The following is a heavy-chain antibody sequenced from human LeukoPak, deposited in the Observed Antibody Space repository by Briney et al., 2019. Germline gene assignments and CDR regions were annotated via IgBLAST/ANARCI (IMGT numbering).Heavy chain of an antibody. J-gene: IGHJ3*02. V-gene: IGHV5-51*01. D-gene: IGHD3-22*01. CDR1: EYSFASYW. Sequence: GESLKISCKGSEYSFASYWIAWVRRMPGKGLEWMGVIFPGDSDTRYSPSFQGQVTISADKSISTAYLQWSSLKASDTAMYYCARPSYYDSSGYYYVPDAFDIWGQGTMVTVSS. CDR2: IFPGDSDT. CDR3: ARPSYYDSSGYYYVPDAFDI.